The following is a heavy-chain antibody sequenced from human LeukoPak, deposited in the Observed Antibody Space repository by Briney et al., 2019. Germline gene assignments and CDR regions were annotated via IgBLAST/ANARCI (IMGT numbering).Heavy chain of an antibody. CDR3: AKDKGSSGYYVDY. V-gene: IGHV3-43D*03. J-gene: IGHJ4*02. D-gene: IGHD3-22*01. CDR1: GFTFDDYA. CDR2: ISWDGGST. Sequence: GGSLRLTCAASGFTFDDYAMHWVRQAPGKGLEWVSLISWDGGSTYYADSVKGRFTISRDNSKNSLYLQMNSLRAEDTALYYCAKDKGSSGYYVDYWGQGTLVTVSS.